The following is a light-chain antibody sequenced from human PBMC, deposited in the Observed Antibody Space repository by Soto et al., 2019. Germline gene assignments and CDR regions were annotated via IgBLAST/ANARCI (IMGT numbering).Light chain of an antibody. CDR1: SSDVGAYTF. V-gene: IGLV2-14*03. CDR2: DVS. CDR3: SSNTSSSTHV. J-gene: IGLJ1*01. Sequence: QSALTQPASVSGSPGQSITISCTGTSSDVGAYTFVSWYQQHPDKVPKLMIFDVSRRPSGVSDRFSGSKSGNTASLTISGLQPEEEADYYCSSNTSSSTHVFGSGTKVTVL.